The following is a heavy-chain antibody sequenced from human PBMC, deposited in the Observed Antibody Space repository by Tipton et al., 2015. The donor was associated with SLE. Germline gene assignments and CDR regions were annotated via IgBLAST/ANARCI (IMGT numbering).Heavy chain of an antibody. CDR2: INHRGST. J-gene: IGHJ4*02. D-gene: IGHD6-13*01. V-gene: IGHV4-34*01. Sequence: TLSLTCAVYGGSFSGYYWSWIRQPPGKGLEWIGEINHRGSTNYNPSLKSRVTISVDRSNNQFSLKLSSVTAADTAIYYCARGGISAAGDFDYWGQGTLVTVSS. CDR1: GGSFSGYY. CDR3: ARGGISAAGDFDY.